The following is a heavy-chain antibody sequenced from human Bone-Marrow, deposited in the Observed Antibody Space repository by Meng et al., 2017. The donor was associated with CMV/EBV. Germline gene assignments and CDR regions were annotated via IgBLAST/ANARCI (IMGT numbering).Heavy chain of an antibody. CDR3: ARGDYYDSSEGYYFDY. CDR2: TYYRSKWYN. V-gene: IGHV6-1*01. Sequence: SETLSLTCAISGGSVSSNSAAWNWIRQSPSRGLEWLGRTYYRSKWYNDYAVSVKSRITINPDTSKNQFSLQLNSVTPEDTAVYYCARGDYYDSSEGYYFDYWGQGTLVTVSS. D-gene: IGHD3-22*01. CDR1: GGSVSSNSAA. J-gene: IGHJ4*02.